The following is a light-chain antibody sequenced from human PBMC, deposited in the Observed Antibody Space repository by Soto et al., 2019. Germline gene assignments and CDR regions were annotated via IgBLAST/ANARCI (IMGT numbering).Light chain of an antibody. V-gene: IGLV7-46*01. J-gene: IGLJ2*01. CDR3: LLSYSGARKV. CDR1: TGAVTSGHY. CDR2: DTT. Sequence: QAVVTQEPSLTVSPGGTVTLTCGSSTGAVTSGHYPYWFQQKPGQAPRTLIYDTTNRPSWTPARFSGSLLGGQAALTLSGAQPDDEADYYSLLSYSGARKVFGGGPKLTVL.